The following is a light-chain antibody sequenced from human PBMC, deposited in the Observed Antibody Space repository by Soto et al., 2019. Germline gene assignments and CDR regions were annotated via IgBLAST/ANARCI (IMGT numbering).Light chain of an antibody. CDR1: QSVSNNY. J-gene: IGKJ2*02. V-gene: IGKV3-20*01. Sequence: EVALTQSPGTLSLSPGERATLSCRASQSVSNNYFAWYQQKPGQAPMLLIFGSSDRATGIPDRFSGSGSGRDFTFTISRLEAEGFAVYYCQQYGSSPPCTFGQGTKREIK. CDR2: GSS. CDR3: QQYGSSPPCT.